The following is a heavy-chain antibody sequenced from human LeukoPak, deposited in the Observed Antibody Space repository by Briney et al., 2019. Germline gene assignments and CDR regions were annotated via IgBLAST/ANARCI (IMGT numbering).Heavy chain of an antibody. CDR2: ISSSSSYI. Sequence: GGSLRLSCAASGFTFSSYSMNWVRQAPGNGLEWVSSISSSSSYIYYADSVRGRFTISRDSAKNSLYLQMNSLRAEDTAVYYCARAYGYGGGYWGQGTLVTVSS. CDR3: ARAYGYGGGY. D-gene: IGHD5-12*01. CDR1: GFTFSSYS. J-gene: IGHJ4*02. V-gene: IGHV3-21*01.